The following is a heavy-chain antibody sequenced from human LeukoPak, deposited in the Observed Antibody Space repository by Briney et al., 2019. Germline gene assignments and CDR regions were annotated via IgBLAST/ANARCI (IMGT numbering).Heavy chain of an antibody. CDR1: GFTFSSYS. J-gene: IGHJ6*03. V-gene: IGHV3-21*01. Sequence: GGSLRLSCAASGFTFSSYSMNWVRQAPGKGLEWVSSISSSSSYIYYADSVKGRFTISRDNAKNSLYLQMNSLRAEDTAVYYCARAHYDFWSGYYSRYYYYYMDVWGKGTTVTVSS. CDR2: ISSSSSYI. D-gene: IGHD3-3*01. CDR3: ARAHYDFWSGYYSRYYYYYMDV.